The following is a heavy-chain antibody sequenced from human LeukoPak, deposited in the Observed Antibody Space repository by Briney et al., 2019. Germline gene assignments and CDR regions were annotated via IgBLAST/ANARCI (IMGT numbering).Heavy chain of an antibody. Sequence: GGSLRLSCAASGFSVTTNYMTWLRQAPGEGLEWVSIIYSGGDTHYADSVKGRSTISRDNSKNTLYLQINSLRVEDTAVYYCARGLPGEQLVPYYFDYWGQGTLVTVSS. CDR1: GFSVTTNY. V-gene: IGHV3-66*01. D-gene: IGHD6-6*01. J-gene: IGHJ4*02. CDR2: IYSGGDT. CDR3: ARGLPGEQLVPYYFDY.